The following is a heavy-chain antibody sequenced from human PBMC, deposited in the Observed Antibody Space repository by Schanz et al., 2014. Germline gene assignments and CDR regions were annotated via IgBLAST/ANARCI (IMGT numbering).Heavy chain of an antibody. J-gene: IGHJ4*02. CDR2: IGGSGGST. Sequence: EVQLVESGGGLVQPGGSLTLSCAASGFTFSSYLMSWVRQAPGKGLEWVSGIGGSGGSTDYADSVKGRFTISRDNSKNTVHLQMNSLRAEDTAVYFCAKHRHYADNNGYPGIDYWGQGTLVTVS. CDR3: AKHRHYADNNGYPGIDY. V-gene: IGHV3-23*04. CDR1: GFTFSSYL. D-gene: IGHD3-16*01.